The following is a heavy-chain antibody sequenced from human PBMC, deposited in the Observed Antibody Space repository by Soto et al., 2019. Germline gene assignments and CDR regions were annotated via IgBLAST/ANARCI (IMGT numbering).Heavy chain of an antibody. CDR3: AKEYCRGGSCYWRFFDY. J-gene: IGHJ4*02. Sequence: GGSLRLSCAASGFTFSSYGMHWVRQAPGKGLEWVAVISYDGSNKYYADSVKGRFTISRDNSKNSLFLQMNSLRAEDMAVYYCAKEYCRGGSCYWRFFDYWGQGTLFTVSS. CDR1: GFTFSSYG. D-gene: IGHD2-15*01. CDR2: ISYDGSNK. V-gene: IGHV3-30*18.